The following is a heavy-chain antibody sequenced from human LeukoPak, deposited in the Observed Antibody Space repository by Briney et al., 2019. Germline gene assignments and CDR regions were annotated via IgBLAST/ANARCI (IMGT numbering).Heavy chain of an antibody. CDR3: ATHFGTTYATGWSLFDY. V-gene: IGHV4-39*01. J-gene: IGHJ4*02. CDR2: IYYSGST. CDR1: VGSISSTNYY. Sequence: SETLSLTCTVSVGSISSTNYYWGWIRQPPGKGLEWIGSIYYSGSTYYNPSLKSRVTISVDTSKNQFSLKLSSVTAADTAGYYCATHFGTTYATGWSLFDYWGQGTLVTVSS. D-gene: IGHD6-19*01.